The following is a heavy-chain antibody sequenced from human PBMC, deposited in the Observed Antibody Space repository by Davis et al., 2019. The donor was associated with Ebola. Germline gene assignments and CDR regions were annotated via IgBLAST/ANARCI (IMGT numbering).Heavy chain of an antibody. Sequence: PGGSLRLSCEASGFTFSTYWMHWVRQGPGKGLVWVSHISSDGSITNYADSVKGRFTISRDNAKNTVFLQMNTLRAEDTAVYYCARAYYYGMDVWGQGTTVAVSS. CDR3: ARAYYYGMDV. V-gene: IGHV3-74*01. J-gene: IGHJ6*02. CDR2: ISSDGSIT. CDR1: GFTFSTYW.